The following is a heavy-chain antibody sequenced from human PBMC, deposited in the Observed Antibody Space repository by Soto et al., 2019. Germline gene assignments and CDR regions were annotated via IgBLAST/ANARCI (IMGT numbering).Heavy chain of an antibody. CDR1: GFTFDDYA. CDR2: ISWNSGSM. D-gene: IGHD1-26*01. J-gene: IGHJ4*02. CDR3: AKSPPARFVVYTTYFDY. Sequence: EVQLVESGGGLVQPGRSLRLSCAASGFTFDDYAMHWVRQGPGKGLEWVSGISWNSGSMGYADSVKGRFTISRDNAKKSLYLKMNSLRAEDTALYYSAKSPPARFVVYTTYFDYWGQGTLVTVSS. V-gene: IGHV3-9*01.